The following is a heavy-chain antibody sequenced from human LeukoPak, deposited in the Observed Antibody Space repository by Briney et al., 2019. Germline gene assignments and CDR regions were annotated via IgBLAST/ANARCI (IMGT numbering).Heavy chain of an antibody. CDR2: IIPIFGTA. CDR1: GGTFSIYA. Sequence: SVKVSCKASGGTFSIYAISWVRQAPGQGLEWMGGIIPIFGTANYAQKFQGRVTITADKSTSTAYMELSSLRSEDTAVYYCARALYLRYYYDSSALWGFDYWGQGTLVTVSS. CDR3: ARALYLRYYYDSSALWGFDY. J-gene: IGHJ4*02. D-gene: IGHD3-22*01. V-gene: IGHV1-69*06.